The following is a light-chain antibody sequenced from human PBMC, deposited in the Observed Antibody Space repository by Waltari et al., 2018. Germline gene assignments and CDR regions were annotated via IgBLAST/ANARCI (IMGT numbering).Light chain of an antibody. CDR1: SSDVGGYNY. Sequence: QSALTQPPSASGSPGQSVTISCTGTSSDVGGYNYVSWYQQHPGKAPKLMIYDVNKRPAGGPDRFSGSKSGNTASLTVSGLQTEDEADYYCSSYAGSNNLGVFGGGTKLTVL. V-gene: IGLV2-8*01. CDR2: DVN. J-gene: IGLJ2*01. CDR3: SSYAGSNNLGV.